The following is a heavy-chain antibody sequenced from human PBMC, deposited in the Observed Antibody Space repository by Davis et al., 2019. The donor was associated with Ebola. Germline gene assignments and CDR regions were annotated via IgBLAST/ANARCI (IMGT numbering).Heavy chain of an antibody. CDR3: ARGRGDYSSSWYSYYNGQDV. V-gene: IGHV4-59*11. Sequence: PSETLSLTCTVSADSITGHYWSWIRQPPGMGLEYIGYISSSGSTNYNPSLKSRVTISLDMSEKQFSLRLTSVTTADTAVYYCARGRGDYSSSWYSYYNGQDVWGQGTTVTVS. CDR1: ADSITGHY. CDR2: ISSSGST. J-gene: IGHJ6*02. D-gene: IGHD6-13*01.